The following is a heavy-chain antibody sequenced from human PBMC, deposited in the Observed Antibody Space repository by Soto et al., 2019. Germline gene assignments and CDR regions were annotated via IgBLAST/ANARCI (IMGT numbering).Heavy chain of an antibody. V-gene: IGHV4-34*01. J-gene: IGHJ6*02. Sequence: QVQLQQLGAGLLKPSETLSLTCAVYGGSFSGYYWSWIRQPPGKGLEWMGEINHSGSTNYNPSLKSRVTISVDTSKNQFSLKLSSVTAADTAVYYCARESRYCSGGSCHVGYYYYGMDVWGQGTTVTVSS. CDR3: ARESRYCSGGSCHVGYYYYGMDV. D-gene: IGHD2-15*01. CDR2: INHSGST. CDR1: GGSFSGYY.